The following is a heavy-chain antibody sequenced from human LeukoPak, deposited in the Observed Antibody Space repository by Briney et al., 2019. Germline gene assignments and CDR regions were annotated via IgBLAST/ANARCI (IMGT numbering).Heavy chain of an antibody. D-gene: IGHD5-12*01. CDR2: IIPIFGTA. J-gene: IGHJ4*02. Sequence: ASVKVSCKASGGTFSSYAISWVRQAPGQGLEWMGGIIPIFGTANYAQKFQGRVTITTDESTSTAYMELSSLRSEDTAVYYCASSGSHLGGSIDYWGQGTLVTVSS. CDR3: ASSGSHLGGSIDY. CDR1: GGTFSSYA. V-gene: IGHV1-69*05.